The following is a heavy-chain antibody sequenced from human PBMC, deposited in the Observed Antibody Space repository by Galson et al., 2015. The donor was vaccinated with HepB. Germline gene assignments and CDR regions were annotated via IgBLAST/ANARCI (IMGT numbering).Heavy chain of an antibody. CDR1: GFTFSSYE. CDR3: ARDDHSSGYYYNNWFDP. V-gene: IGHV3-48*03. D-gene: IGHD3-22*01. CDR2: ISSSGSTI. J-gene: IGHJ5*02. Sequence: SLRLSCAASGFTFSSYEMNWVRQAPGKGLEWVSYISSSGSTIYYADSVKGRFTISRDNAKNSLYLQMNSLRAEDTAVYYCARDDHSSGYYYNNWFDPWGQGTLVTVSS.